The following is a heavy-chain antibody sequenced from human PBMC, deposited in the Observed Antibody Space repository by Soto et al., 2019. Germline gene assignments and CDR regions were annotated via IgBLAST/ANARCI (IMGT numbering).Heavy chain of an antibody. CDR2: IYYSGST. CDR1: GGSISSSSYY. CDR3: ALCTNGVCYYSSSWSLFDY. V-gene: IGHV4-39*01. D-gene: IGHD2-8*01. J-gene: IGHJ4*02. Sequence: PSETLSLTCTVSGGSISSSSYYWGWIRQPPGKGLEWIGSIYYSGSTYYNPSPKSRVTISVDTSKNQFSLKLSSVTAADTAVYYCALCTNGVCYYSSSWSLFDYWGQGTLVTVSS.